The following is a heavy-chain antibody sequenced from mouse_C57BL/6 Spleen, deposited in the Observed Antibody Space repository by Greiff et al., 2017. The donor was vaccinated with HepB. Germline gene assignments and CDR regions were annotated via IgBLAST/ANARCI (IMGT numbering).Heavy chain of an antibody. D-gene: IGHD2-10*01. CDR2: INPGSGGT. J-gene: IGHJ4*01. CDR3: ARPYYGNYEDYAMDY. Sequence: HVKQSGAELVRPGTSVKVSCKASGYAFTNYLIEWVKQRPGQGLEWIGVINPGSGGTNYNEKFKGKATLTADKSSSTAYMQLSSLTSEDSAVYFCARPYYGNYEDYAMDYWGQGTSVTVSS. V-gene: IGHV1-54*01. CDR1: GYAFTNYL.